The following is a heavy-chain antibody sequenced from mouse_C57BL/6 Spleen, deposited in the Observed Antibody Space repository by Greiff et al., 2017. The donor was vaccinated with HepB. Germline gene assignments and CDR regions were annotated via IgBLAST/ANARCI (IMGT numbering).Heavy chain of an antibody. CDR1: RFTFSSYA. V-gene: IGHV5-9-1*02. Sequence: EVQVVESGEGLVKPGGSLKLSCAASRFTFSSYAMSWVRQTPEKRLEWVAYISSGGDYIYHADTVKGRFTISRDNARNTLYLQMSSLKSEDTAMYYCTRAYLYWYFDVWGTGTTVTVSS. D-gene: IGHD5-5*01. CDR2: ISSGGDYI. CDR3: TRAYLYWYFDV. J-gene: IGHJ1*03.